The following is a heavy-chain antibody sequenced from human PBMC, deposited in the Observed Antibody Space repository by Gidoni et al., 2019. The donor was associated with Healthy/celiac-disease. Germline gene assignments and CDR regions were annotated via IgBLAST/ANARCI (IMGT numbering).Heavy chain of an antibody. CDR3: TSLGYCSGGSCPDWFDP. Sequence: EVQLVESGGGLVKPGGSLRLSCAASGFTFSNAWMNWVRQAPGKGLEWVGRIKSKTDGGTTDYAAPVKGRFTISRDDSKNTLYLQMNSLKTEDTAVYYCTSLGYCSGGSCPDWFDPWGQGTLVTVSS. CDR2: IKSKTDGGTT. V-gene: IGHV3-15*07. D-gene: IGHD2-15*01. CDR1: GFTFSNAW. J-gene: IGHJ5*02.